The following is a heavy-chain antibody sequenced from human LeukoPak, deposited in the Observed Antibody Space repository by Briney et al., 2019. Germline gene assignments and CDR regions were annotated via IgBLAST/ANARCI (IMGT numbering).Heavy chain of an antibody. CDR2: ITGSGGRT. V-gene: IGHV3-23*01. Sequence: GGSLRLSCAASVFTFSSYAMNWVRQSPGKGLKCVSAITGSGGRTYYADSVKGRFTISRDNSKNTLYLQMNTLRAEDTAIYYCAKEYTGTFSPFPSYFDNWGQGTLVTVSS. J-gene: IGHJ4*02. D-gene: IGHD1-26*01. CDR3: AKEYTGTFSPFPSYFDN. CDR1: VFTFSSYA.